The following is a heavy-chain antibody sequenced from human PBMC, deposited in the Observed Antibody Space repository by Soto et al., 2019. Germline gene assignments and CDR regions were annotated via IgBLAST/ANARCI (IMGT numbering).Heavy chain of an antibody. Sequence: EVQLAESGGGLVQPGGSLRLSCAVSGFTVSSNHMNWVRQAPGKGLEWVSVIYSGGSTYYADSVKGRFTISRDNSKNTLYLQMDSLRAEDTAVYYCAISMTTVIYWGQGTLVTVSS. J-gene: IGHJ4*02. D-gene: IGHD4-17*01. CDR1: GFTVSSNH. CDR3: AISMTTVIY. V-gene: IGHV3-66*01. CDR2: IYSGGST.